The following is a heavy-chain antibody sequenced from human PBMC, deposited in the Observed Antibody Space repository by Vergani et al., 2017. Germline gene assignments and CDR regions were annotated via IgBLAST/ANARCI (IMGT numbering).Heavy chain of an antibody. CDR2: IKQDGSEK. CDR1: GFTFSSYW. CDR3: ARDERFLEWLVHFDD. V-gene: IGHV3-7*01. Sequence: EVQLVESGGGLVQPGGSLRLSCAASGFTFSSYWMSWVRQAPGKGLEWVANIKQDGSEKYYVDSVKGRFTISRDNAKNSLYLQMNSLRAEDTAVYYCARDERFLEWLVHFDDGGQGTLVTVSS. J-gene: IGHJ4*02. D-gene: IGHD3-3*01.